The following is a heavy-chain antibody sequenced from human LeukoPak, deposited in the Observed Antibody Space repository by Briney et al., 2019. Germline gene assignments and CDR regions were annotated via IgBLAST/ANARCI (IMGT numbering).Heavy chain of an antibody. V-gene: IGHV4-59*08. CDR3: TRLLNNDNAGDPETFDI. J-gene: IGHJ3*02. CDR2: ISYSGNT. Sequence: SETLSLTCSVSGDSISRHYWSWIRQPPGKGLEWIGYISYSGNTRYNPSFQSRVTISMEMSKAHFSLKLTSVTAADTAVYYCTRLLNNDNAGDPETFDIWGPGKMVTVSS. D-gene: IGHD4-17*01. CDR1: GDSISRHY.